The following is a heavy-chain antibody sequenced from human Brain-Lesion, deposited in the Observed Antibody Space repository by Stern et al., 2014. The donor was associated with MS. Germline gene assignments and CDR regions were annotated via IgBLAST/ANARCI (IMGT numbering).Heavy chain of an antibody. Sequence: VQLVQSGSGLVKPSQTLSLTCAVSGGSISSGDYSWSWIRQPPGKSLEWIGYIVHSGSTYYNPSLQSRVSISVDRSKTQFSLKLSSVTAADTAMYYCARIFGGNFDNWGQGTLVTVSS. D-gene: IGHD4-23*01. CDR3: ARIFGGNFDN. CDR2: IVHSGST. J-gene: IGHJ4*02. V-gene: IGHV4-30-2*01. CDR1: GGSISSGDYS.